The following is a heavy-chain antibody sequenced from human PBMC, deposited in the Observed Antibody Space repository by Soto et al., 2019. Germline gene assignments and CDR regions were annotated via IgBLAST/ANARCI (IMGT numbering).Heavy chain of an antibody. J-gene: IGHJ4*02. V-gene: IGHV3-23*01. CDR3: ARRSSGWFFDY. CDR1: GFTFSSYA. D-gene: IGHD6-19*01. CDR2: MSGSGDST. Sequence: GGSLRLSCAASGFTFSSYAMSWVRQAPGKGLEWVSVMSGSGDSTYYADSVKGRFTISRDNSKSTLYLQMNSLRAEDTAVYYCARRSSGWFFDYWGQGTLVTVSP.